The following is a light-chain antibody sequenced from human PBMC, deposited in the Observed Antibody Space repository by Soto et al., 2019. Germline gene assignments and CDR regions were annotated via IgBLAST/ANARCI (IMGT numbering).Light chain of an antibody. Sequence: IQMTQSPSSLSASVGDRVTITCRASQSIISHLNWYQQKPGKAPNLLIYAASSLQSGVPSRFGGSGSGTDFTLIIIGLQPEDFATYYCQQSFSTPRTFGQGTRVDIK. CDR2: AAS. CDR3: QQSFSTPRT. V-gene: IGKV1-39*01. CDR1: QSIISH. J-gene: IGKJ2*01.